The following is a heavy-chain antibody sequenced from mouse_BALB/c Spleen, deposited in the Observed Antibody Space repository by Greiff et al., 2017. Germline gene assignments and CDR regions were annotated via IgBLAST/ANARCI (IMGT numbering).Heavy chain of an antibody. Sequence: EVKLMESGAELVKPGASVKLSCTASGFNIKDTYMHWVKQRPEQGLEWIGRIDPANGNTKYDPKFQGKATITADTSSNTAYLQLSSLTSEDTAVYYCARRDYGSRYYFDYWGQGTTLTVSS. CDR3: ARRDYGSRYYFDY. J-gene: IGHJ2*01. CDR2: IDPANGNT. V-gene: IGHV14-3*02. CDR1: GFNIKDTY. D-gene: IGHD1-1*01.